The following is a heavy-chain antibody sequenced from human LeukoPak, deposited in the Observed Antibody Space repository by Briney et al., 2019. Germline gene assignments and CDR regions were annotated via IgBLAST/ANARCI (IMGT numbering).Heavy chain of an antibody. V-gene: IGHV1-46*01. Sequence: ASVKVSCKASGYTFTSYYMHWVRQAPGQGLEWMGIINPSGGSTSYAQKFQGRVTMTRDTSTSTVYMELSSLRSEDTAVYYCARDGPVSPSSGYYYGMDVWSQGTTVTVSS. CDR2: INPSGGST. CDR3: ARDGPVSPSSGYYYGMDV. J-gene: IGHJ6*02. D-gene: IGHD3-22*01. CDR1: GYTFTSYY.